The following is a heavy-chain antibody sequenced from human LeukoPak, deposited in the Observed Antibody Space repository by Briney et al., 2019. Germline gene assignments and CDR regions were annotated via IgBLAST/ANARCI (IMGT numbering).Heavy chain of an antibody. J-gene: IGHJ4*02. V-gene: IGHV3-7*01. Sequence: GGSLRLSCAASGFTFSSYWMSWVRQAPGKGLVGVANINQDGSEKYCVDSVEGRFTISRDNAKNSLYLQMNSLRAEDTAVYYCARSDKLWFGESLFDYWGQGTLVTVSS. D-gene: IGHD3-10*01. CDR3: ARSDKLWFGESLFDY. CDR2: INQDGSEK. CDR1: GFTFSSYW.